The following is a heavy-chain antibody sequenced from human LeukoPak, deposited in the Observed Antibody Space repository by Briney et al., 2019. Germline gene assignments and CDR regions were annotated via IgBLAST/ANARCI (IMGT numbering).Heavy chain of an antibody. Sequence: GGSLRLSCAASGFTFSSYEMNWVRQAPGKGLEWVSYISSSGSTIYYADSVKGRFTISRDNAKNSLYLQMNSLRAEGTAVYYCAREGSSWSEGRLWYFDYWGQGTLVTVSS. CDR3: AREGSSWSEGRLWYFDY. D-gene: IGHD6-13*01. V-gene: IGHV3-48*03. CDR1: GFTFSSYE. J-gene: IGHJ4*02. CDR2: ISSSGSTI.